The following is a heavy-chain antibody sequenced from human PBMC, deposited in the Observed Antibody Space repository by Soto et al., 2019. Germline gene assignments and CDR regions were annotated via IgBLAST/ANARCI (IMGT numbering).Heavy chain of an antibody. CDR2: IYWDDDK. D-gene: IGHD4-17*01. CDR1: GFSLTTSGVG. Sequence: QITLKESGPTLVKPTQTLTLTCTFSGFSLTTSGVGVGWIRQPPGKALEWLALIYWDDDKRYSLSLKSRLTITKDTYKNQMVLTMTNMAPADTATYFCAHRATTVTWWFDPWGQGPLVAVSS. J-gene: IGHJ5*02. V-gene: IGHV2-5*02. CDR3: AHRATTVTWWFDP.